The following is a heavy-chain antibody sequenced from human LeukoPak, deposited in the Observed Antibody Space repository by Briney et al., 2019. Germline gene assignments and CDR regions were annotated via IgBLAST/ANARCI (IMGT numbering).Heavy chain of an antibody. V-gene: IGHV3-48*04. J-gene: IGHJ6*04. CDR2: ISSSGSTI. D-gene: IGHD3-10*02. Sequence: GGSLRLSCEASGFTFKNAWMIWVRQAPGKGPEWVSYISSSGSTIYYADSVKGRFTISRDNAKNSLYLQMNSLRAEDTAVYYCAELGITMIGGVWGKGTTVTISS. CDR3: AELGITMIGGV. CDR1: GFTFKNAW.